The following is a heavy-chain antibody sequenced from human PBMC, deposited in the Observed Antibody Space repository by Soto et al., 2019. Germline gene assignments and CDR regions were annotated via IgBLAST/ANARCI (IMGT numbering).Heavy chain of an antibody. D-gene: IGHD2-2*01. CDR2: ISGSGGDT. CDR3: AKDRAVARYCSSTSCYFVTTDFDS. V-gene: IGHV3-23*01. Sequence: GGSLRLSCAASGYTLSSYAMTWVRKAPAQGLEWVSTISGSGGDTYSADSVKGRFTISRDNSKKTLDLQMNSVRAEDTAVYYCAKDRAVARYCSSTSCYFVTTDFDSWGQGTLVTVSS. CDR1: GYTLSSYA. J-gene: IGHJ4*02.